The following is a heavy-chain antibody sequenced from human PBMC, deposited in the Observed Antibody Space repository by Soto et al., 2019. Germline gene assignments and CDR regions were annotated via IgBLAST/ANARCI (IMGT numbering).Heavy chain of an antibody. CDR2: IYWNDDK. CDR1: GFSLSTSGVG. V-gene: IGHV2-5*01. Sequence: SGPTLVKPTQTLTLTCTFSGFSLSTSGVGVGWIRQPPGKALEWLALIYWNDDKRYSPSLKSRLTITKDTSKNQVVLTMTNMDPVDTATYYCAHGGGGYSYRGAFDIWGQGTMVTVSS. J-gene: IGHJ3*02. D-gene: IGHD5-18*01. CDR3: AHGGGGYSYRGAFDI.